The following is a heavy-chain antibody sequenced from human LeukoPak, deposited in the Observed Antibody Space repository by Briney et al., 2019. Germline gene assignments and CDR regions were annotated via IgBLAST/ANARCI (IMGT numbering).Heavy chain of an antibody. CDR3: ARGRKRMDV. V-gene: IGHV4-34*01. Sequence: SETLSLTCAVYGGSFSGYYWSWIRQPPGKGLEWIGEINHSGSTNYNPSLKSRVTISVDTSKNQFSLKLSSVTAADTAVCYCARGRKRMDVWGKGTTVTVSS. CDR2: INHSGST. CDR1: GGSFSGYY. J-gene: IGHJ6*04.